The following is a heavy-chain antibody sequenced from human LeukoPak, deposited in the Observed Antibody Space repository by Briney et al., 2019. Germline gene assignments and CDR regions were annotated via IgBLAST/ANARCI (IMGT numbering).Heavy chain of an antibody. Sequence: GASVKVSCKVSGYTFTSFGISWVRQAPGQGLEWMGWISGYSGDTKYAQKLQGRVTMTTDPSTSTAYMELRSLRSDDTAVYFCTRSSSTCHTWYLDLWGRGTLVTVSS. V-gene: IGHV1-18*01. CDR2: ISGYSGDT. CDR1: GYTFTSFG. CDR3: TRSSSTCHTWYLDL. J-gene: IGHJ2*01. D-gene: IGHD6-13*01.